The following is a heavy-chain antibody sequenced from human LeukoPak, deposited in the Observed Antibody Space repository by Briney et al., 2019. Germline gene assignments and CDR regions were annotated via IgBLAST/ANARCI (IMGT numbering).Heavy chain of an antibody. CDR1: GFSFSGHW. V-gene: IGHV3-74*01. Sequence: GGSLRLSCTASGFSFSGHWMHWARQLPGKGLVWVSRISPTGSTTSYADSVKGRFTVSGDNAKNTLYLQVNNLRAEDMAVYYCARGPNSNWSGLDFWGQGTLLTVSS. J-gene: IGHJ4*02. CDR3: ARGPNSNWSGLDF. CDR2: ISPTGSTT. D-gene: IGHD6-6*01.